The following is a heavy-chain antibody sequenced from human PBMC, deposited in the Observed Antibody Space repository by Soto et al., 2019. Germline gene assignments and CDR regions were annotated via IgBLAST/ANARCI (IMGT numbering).Heavy chain of an antibody. D-gene: IGHD6-19*01. V-gene: IGHV1-2*02. CDR3: ARNPYSSGWPELYYFDY. CDR2: INPKSGGT. Sequence: ASVKVSCKASGYTFTGHYIHWVRQAPGQGLEWMGRINPKSGGTINSQKFQGRVTMTSDTSISTASMELSRLRGDDTAVYYCARNPYSSGWPELYYFDYWGQGTLVTVSS. J-gene: IGHJ4*02. CDR1: GYTFTGHY.